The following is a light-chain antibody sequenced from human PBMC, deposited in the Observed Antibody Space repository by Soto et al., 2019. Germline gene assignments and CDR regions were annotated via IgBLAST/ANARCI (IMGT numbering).Light chain of an antibody. V-gene: IGKV1-39*01. Sequence: DIQMTQSPSSLSASVGDRVTITCRASRSISSYLNWYQQKPGKAPKLLIYAASSLQSGVPSRFSGSGSGTEFTLTISSLQPEDFATYYCQQSYSTPQTFGQGTKVEIK. CDR2: AAS. CDR3: QQSYSTPQT. CDR1: RSISSY. J-gene: IGKJ1*01.